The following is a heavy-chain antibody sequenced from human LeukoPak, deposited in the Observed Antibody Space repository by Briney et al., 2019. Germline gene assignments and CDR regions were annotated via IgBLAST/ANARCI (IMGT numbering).Heavy chain of an antibody. V-gene: IGHV4-59*08. CDR2: IYYSGST. Sequence: SSETLSLTCTVSGGSISSYYWSWIRQPPGKGLEWIAYIYYSGSTNYNPSLKGRVTISVDTSKNQFSLKLSSVTAADTAVYYCARTQGRGSGWPIDYWGQGTLVTVSS. CDR1: GGSISSYY. J-gene: IGHJ4*02. D-gene: IGHD6-19*01. CDR3: ARTQGRGSGWPIDY.